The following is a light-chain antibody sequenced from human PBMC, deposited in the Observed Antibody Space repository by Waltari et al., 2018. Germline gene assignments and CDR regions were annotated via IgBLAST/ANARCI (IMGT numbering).Light chain of an antibody. CDR1: QSVSKF. J-gene: IGKJ1*01. CDR3: QKYESLPAT. CDR2: HAS. Sequence: EIVLTRSPGTLSLSPGEGATLSCRASQSVSKFLAWYQQKPGQAPRLLIYHASNRASGSPDRFSGSGFGTDFSLTISRLEPEDFAVYYCQKYESLPATFGQGTKVEVK. V-gene: IGKV3-20*01.